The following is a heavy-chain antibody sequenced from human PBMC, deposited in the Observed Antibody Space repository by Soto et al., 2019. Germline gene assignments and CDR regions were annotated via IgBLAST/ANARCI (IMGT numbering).Heavy chain of an antibody. V-gene: IGHV1-69*01. CDR3: ARNVKRWSGYSRYDAFDI. CDR1: GGTFSSYA. J-gene: IGHJ3*02. Sequence: HVQLVQSGAEVKKPGSSVKVSCKASGGTFSSYAISWVRQAPGQGLEWMGGIIPIFGTANYAQKFQGRVTITADESTSTAYMELSSLRSEDTAVYYCARNVKRWSGYSRYDAFDIWGQGTMVTVSS. D-gene: IGHD3-3*01. CDR2: IIPIFGTA.